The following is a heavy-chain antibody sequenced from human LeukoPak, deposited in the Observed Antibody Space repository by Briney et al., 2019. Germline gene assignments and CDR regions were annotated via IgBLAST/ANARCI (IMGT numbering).Heavy chain of an antibody. CDR1: GYRFTNYG. CDR3: ARDESGGSYGPNFDY. Sequence: ASVKVSLKASGYRFTNYGFSWVRPAPAQGVEWMGWISTYNTSTNYAQKLQGRVTMTTDTSTSTAYMELRSLRSDDTAVYYCARDESGGSYGPNFDYWGQGTLVTVSS. J-gene: IGHJ4*02. CDR2: ISTYNTST. D-gene: IGHD1-26*01. V-gene: IGHV1-18*01.